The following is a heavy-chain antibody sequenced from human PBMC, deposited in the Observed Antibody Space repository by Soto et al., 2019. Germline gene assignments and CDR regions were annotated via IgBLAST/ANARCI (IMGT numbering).Heavy chain of an antibody. J-gene: IGHJ4*02. V-gene: IGHV4-34*01. CDR3: ARAPKVSGSSQTRPDF. D-gene: IGHD6-6*01. CDR2: ISQSGNT. Sequence: SETLSLTCSIYSGSFSGYYWSWIRQPPGKGLEWIGEISQSGNTNYSPSLKSRVSISIDASKKQFSLNLASVSAADTAVYYCARAPKVSGSSQTRPDFWGQGTLVTVSS. CDR1: SGSFSGYY.